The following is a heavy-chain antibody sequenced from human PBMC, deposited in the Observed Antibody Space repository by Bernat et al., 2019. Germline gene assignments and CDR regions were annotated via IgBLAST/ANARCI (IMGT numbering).Heavy chain of an antibody. Sequence: QLQLQESGPGLVKPSETLSLTCTVSGGSISSSSYYWGWIRQPPGKGLEWIGSIYYSGSTYYNPSLKSRVTISVDTSKNQFSLKLTSVTAADTAVYFCAVITWQVGYWGQGTLVTVSS. CDR3: AVITWQVGY. CDR2: IYYSGST. J-gene: IGHJ4*02. V-gene: IGHV4-39*01. D-gene: IGHD3-16*01. CDR1: GGSISSSSYY.